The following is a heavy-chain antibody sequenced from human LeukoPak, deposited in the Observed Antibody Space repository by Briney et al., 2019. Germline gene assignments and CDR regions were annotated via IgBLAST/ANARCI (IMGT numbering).Heavy chain of an antibody. D-gene: IGHD3-9*01. J-gene: IGHJ5*02. CDR1: GGSISSSNSY. CDR3: ARHLQMIFFAGNP. Sequence: SETLSLTCNVSGGSISSSNSYWAWIRQSPGKELEWIGSIYYSGRAQYNPSLRSRLTISVDAPKNQFSLKLSSVTAADSAIYYWARHLQMIFFAGNPWGQGTLVTVS. CDR2: IYYSGRA. V-gene: IGHV4-39*01.